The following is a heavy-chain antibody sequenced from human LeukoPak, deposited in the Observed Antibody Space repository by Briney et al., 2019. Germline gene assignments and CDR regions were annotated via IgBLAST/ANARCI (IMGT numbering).Heavy chain of an antibody. CDR3: AKTYSRESGYDFFFHY. CDR1: GFSFSSYG. D-gene: IGHD5-12*01. Sequence: GGSLRLSCAASGFSFSSYGFHWVRQAPGKGLEWVSAISYDGKNIHYADSVKGRFTISRDNSRNTVYLQMNRLRIEDTAVYYCAKTYSRESGYDFFFHYWGQGTWVTVSS. V-gene: IGHV3-33*06. J-gene: IGHJ4*02. CDR2: ISYDGKNI.